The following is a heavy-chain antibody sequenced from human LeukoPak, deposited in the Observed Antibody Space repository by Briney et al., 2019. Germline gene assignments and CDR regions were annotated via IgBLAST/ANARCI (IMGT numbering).Heavy chain of an antibody. J-gene: IGHJ6*03. V-gene: IGHV1-8*01. CDR3: ARTKTTYYDFWSGYSYYYYYMDV. Sequence: ASVKVSCKASGYTFTSYDINWVRQATGQGLEWMGWMNPNSGNTGYAQKFQGRVTMTRNTSISTAYMELSSLRSEDTAVYYCARTKTTYYDFWSGYSYYYYYMDVWGKGTTVNVSS. CDR1: GYTFTSYD. CDR2: MNPNSGNT. D-gene: IGHD3-3*01.